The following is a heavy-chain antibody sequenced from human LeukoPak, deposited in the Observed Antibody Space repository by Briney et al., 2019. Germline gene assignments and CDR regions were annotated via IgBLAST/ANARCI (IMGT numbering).Heavy chain of an antibody. V-gene: IGHV3-23*01. CDR2: ISGSGDTT. J-gene: IGHJ4*02. D-gene: IGHD6-13*01. Sequence: PGGSLRLSCAASGFTFSSYAMSWVRQAPGKGLEWVSGISGSGDTTYYADSVKGRFTISRDNSKNTLYLQMNSLRAEDTAVNYCAKADGSSWYFDYWGQGTLVTVSS. CDR1: GFTFSSYA. CDR3: AKADGSSWYFDY.